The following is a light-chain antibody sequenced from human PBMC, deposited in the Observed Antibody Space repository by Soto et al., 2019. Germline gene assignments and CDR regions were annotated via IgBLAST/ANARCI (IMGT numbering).Light chain of an antibody. V-gene: IGKV1-39*01. Sequence: DIQLTQSPSSLSASLGDRVTIICRASQTTNIYLNWYQQKPGKAPKLLIYAASNLQSGVPSRFSGSGSGTDFTLTISSLQFEDFGTYYCQQSYGPPPTFGQGTKVEIK. CDR3: QQSYGPPPT. J-gene: IGKJ1*01. CDR2: AAS. CDR1: QTTNIY.